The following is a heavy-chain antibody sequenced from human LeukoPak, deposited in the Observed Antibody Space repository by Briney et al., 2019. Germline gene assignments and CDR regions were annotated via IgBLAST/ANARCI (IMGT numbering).Heavy chain of an antibody. CDR1: GFTFDDYA. CDR2: ISWNSGSI. D-gene: IGHD3-22*01. V-gene: IGHV3-9*01. J-gene: IGHJ1*01. CDR3: AKSGISSGYYYLAEYFQH. Sequence: QSGGSLRLSCAASGFTFDDYAMHWVRQAPGKGLEWVSGISWNSGSIGYADSVKGRFTISRDNAKNSLYLQMNSLRAEDTALYYCAKSGISSGYYYLAEYFQHWGQGTLVTVSS.